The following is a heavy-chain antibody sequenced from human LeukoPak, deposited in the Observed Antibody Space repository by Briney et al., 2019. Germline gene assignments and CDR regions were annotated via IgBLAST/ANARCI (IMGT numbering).Heavy chain of an antibody. CDR3: AKKVITYYYGMDV. CDR1: GFTFSNYA. D-gene: IGHD2-21*01. J-gene: IGHJ6*02. V-gene: IGHV3-23*01. CDR2: ISGSGGAT. Sequence: GGSLRLSCAASGFTFSNYAMSWVRQAPGKGLEWVSGISGSGGATYYADSVKGRFTISRDNSKNTLYLQMSGLRAEDTAVYYCAKKVITYYYGMDVWGQGTTVTVSS.